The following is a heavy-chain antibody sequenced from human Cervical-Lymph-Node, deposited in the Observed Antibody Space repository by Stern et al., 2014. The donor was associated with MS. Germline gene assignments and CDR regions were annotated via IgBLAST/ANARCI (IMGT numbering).Heavy chain of an antibody. Sequence: QVQLQESGPGLVKPSQTLSLTCAVSGGSISSGEYYWSWIRQSPGKGLEWIGYVHDSGTSYYNPPLKSRVTISVDTSKNQFSLKLSSVTAADTAVYYCSRDADAYSLVFGYWGRGTLVTVSS. J-gene: IGHJ4*02. CDR3: SRDADAYSLVFGY. CDR2: VHDSGTS. CDR1: GGSISSGEYY. D-gene: IGHD5-24*01. V-gene: IGHV4-30-4*01.